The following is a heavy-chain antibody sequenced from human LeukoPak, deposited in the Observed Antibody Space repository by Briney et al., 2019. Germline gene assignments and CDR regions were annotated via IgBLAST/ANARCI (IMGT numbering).Heavy chain of an antibody. V-gene: IGHV3-7*03. CDR1: GFTFSSYR. Sequence: GGSLRLSCAASGFTFSSYRMSWVRQAPGKGLEWVANIKQDGSEKYYVDSVKGRFTISRDNAKNSLYLQMNSLRAEDTAVYYCARGQRAIGYCSSTSCSFGMDVWGKGTTVTVSS. CDR2: IKQDGSEK. J-gene: IGHJ6*04. CDR3: ARGQRAIGYCSSTSCSFGMDV. D-gene: IGHD2-2*01.